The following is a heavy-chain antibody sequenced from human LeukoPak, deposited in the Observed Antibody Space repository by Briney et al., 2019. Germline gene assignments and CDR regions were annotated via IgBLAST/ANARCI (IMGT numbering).Heavy chain of an antibody. CDR2: ISTTGSDI. J-gene: IGHJ4*02. D-gene: IGHD1/OR15-1a*01. Sequence: GGSLRLSYVASGFTFSGLYITWIRQARGRGLEWISYISTTGSDISYADSVKGRFTISRENVKNSLYLQMNSLTAEDTAVYSCAKTARTLDYWGQGTLVTVSS. CDR3: AKTARTLDY. CDR1: GFTFSGLY. V-gene: IGHV3-11*01.